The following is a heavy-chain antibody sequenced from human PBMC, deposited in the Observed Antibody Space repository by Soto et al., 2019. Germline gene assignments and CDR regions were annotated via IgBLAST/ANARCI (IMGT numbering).Heavy chain of an antibody. CDR2: MNPNSGNT. D-gene: IGHD3-3*01. V-gene: IGHV1-8*01. Sequence: AXVKVSCKASGYTFTSYDINWVRQATGRWLEWMGWMNPNSGNTGYAQKFQGRVTMTRNTSISTAYMELSSLRSEDTAVYYCARGPRFGVVIILSKNNWFDPWGQGTLVTVSS. CDR1: GYTFTSYD. J-gene: IGHJ5*02. CDR3: ARGPRFGVVIILSKNNWFDP.